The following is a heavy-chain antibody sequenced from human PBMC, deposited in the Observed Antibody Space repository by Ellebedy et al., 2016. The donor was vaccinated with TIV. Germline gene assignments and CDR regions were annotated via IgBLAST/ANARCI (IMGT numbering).Heavy chain of an antibody. CDR2: IIPIFGTA. CDR3: ARVAYDPEDYYGMDV. V-gene: IGHV1-69*13. D-gene: IGHD3-3*01. CDR1: GGTFSSYA. Sequence: SVKVSXXASGGTFSSYAISWVRQAPGQGLEWMGGIIPIFGTANYAQKFQGRVTITADESTSTAYMELSSLRSEDTAVYYCARVAYDPEDYYGMDVWGQGTTVTVSS. J-gene: IGHJ6*02.